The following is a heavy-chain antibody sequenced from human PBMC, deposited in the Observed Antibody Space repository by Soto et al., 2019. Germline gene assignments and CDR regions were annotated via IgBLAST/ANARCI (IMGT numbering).Heavy chain of an antibody. Sequence: QITLKESGPTLVKPTQTLTLTCTFSVFSLSTSGVGVGWIRQPPGKALEWLALIYWDDDKRYSPSLKSRLTITKDTSKNQVVLTMTNMDPVDTATYYCAHSQSYYDISPFQHWGQGTLVTVSS. CDR2: IYWDDDK. J-gene: IGHJ1*01. D-gene: IGHD3-9*01. CDR1: VFSLSTSGVG. V-gene: IGHV2-5*02. CDR3: AHSQSYYDISPFQH.